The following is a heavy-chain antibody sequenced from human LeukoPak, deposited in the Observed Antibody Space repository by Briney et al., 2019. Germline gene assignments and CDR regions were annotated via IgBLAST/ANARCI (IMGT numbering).Heavy chain of an antibody. D-gene: IGHD3-22*01. CDR3: AREEQISMIAVIIEGYGMDV. CDR1: GLTLNSFT. J-gene: IGHJ6*02. V-gene: IGHV3-30*04. Sequence: GRSLRLSCAASGLTLNSFTLHWVRQAPGKGLEWVAILSKDGTNKYTAEGRFTISRDNSRNTVYLQMNHLGPEDPAVYYCAREEQISMIAVIIEGYGMDVWGQGTTVTVSS. CDR2: LSKDGTNK.